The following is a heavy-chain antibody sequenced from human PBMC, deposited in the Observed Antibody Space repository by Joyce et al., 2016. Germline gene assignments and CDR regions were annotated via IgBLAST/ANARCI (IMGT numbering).Heavy chain of an antibody. CDR2: MKSDTSGGTT. CDR3: TADDSTRGGFELDY. D-gene: IGHD1-1*01. CDR1: GFTFSPAW. Sequence: EGQLVESGGGLVKPGGSLRLSCAAYGFTFSPAWMGWVRQAPGKGLEWVALMKSDTSGGTTDYTAPVKGRFAISRDDSKNTVYLQMNSLKTEDTGIYYCTADDSTRGGFELDYWGQGTLVTVSS. J-gene: IGHJ4*02. V-gene: IGHV3-15*01.